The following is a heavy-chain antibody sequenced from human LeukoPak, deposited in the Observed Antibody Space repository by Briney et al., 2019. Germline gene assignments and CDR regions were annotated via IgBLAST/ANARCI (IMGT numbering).Heavy chain of an antibody. Sequence: PSETLSLTCTVSGGSISSGGYYWVWIRQHPGKGLEWIGYIYNSGSTYYNPSLKSRVTISVDTSKNQFSLRLSSVTAADTAVYYCARLRYNWILPGPDAFDIWGQGTMVTVSS. CDR1: GGSISSGGYY. CDR3: ARLRYNWILPGPDAFDI. CDR2: IYNSGST. D-gene: IGHD1-1*01. J-gene: IGHJ3*02. V-gene: IGHV4-31*03.